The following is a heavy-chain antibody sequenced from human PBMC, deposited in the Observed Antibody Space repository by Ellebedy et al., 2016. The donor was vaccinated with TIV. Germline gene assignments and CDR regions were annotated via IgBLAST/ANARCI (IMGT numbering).Heavy chain of an antibody. CDR3: AAKGSGYFDL. V-gene: IGHV3-74*01. J-gene: IGHJ5*02. CDR2: IKTAGSYT. D-gene: IGHD1-1*01. CDR1: GFTFSTSW. Sequence: GESLKISCVASGFTFSTSWMHWVRQASGKGLVWVSRIKTAGSYTTYADSVQGRFTISRDNAKNTLYLQMNSLRAEDTAVYYCAAKGSGYFDLWGQGTLVTVST.